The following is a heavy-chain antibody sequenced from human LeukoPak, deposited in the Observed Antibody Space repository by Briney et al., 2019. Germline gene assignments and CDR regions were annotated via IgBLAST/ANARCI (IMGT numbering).Heavy chain of an antibody. CDR2: ISAYNGNT. D-gene: IGHD3-22*01. CDR1: GYTFTSYG. V-gene: IGHV1-18*01. CDR3: ARVGIVVVPRAGFDY. J-gene: IGHJ4*02. Sequence: GASVKVSCKASGYTFTSYGISWVRQAPGQRLEWMGWISAYNGNTNYAQKLQGRVTMTTDTSTSTAYMELRSLRSDDTAVYYCARVGIVVVPRAGFDYWGQGTLVTVSS.